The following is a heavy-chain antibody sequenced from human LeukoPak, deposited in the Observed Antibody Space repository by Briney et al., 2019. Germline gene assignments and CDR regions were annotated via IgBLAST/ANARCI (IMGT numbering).Heavy chain of an antibody. J-gene: IGHJ4*02. D-gene: IGHD6-13*01. Sequence: GGSLRLSCAASGFTFSNAWMSWVRQAPGKGLEWVGRIKSKTDGGTTDYAAPVKGRFTISRDDSKNTLYLQMNSLKTEDTAVYYCTTDNSGSSWFSDGFDYWGQGTLVTVSS. CDR1: GFTFSNAW. V-gene: IGHV3-15*01. CDR3: TTDNSGSSWFSDGFDY. CDR2: IKSKTDGGTT.